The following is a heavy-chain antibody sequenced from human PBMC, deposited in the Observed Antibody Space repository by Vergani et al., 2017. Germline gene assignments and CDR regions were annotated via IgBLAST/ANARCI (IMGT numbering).Heavy chain of an antibody. CDR2: IYYSGST. CDR3: ARFYYGSGSYYNSSRGMDV. D-gene: IGHD3-10*01. J-gene: IGHJ6*02. V-gene: IGHV4-30-4*08. CDR1: GDSMNNYY. Sequence: QVHLQEAGPGLVKPAETLSLTCTVSGDSMNNYYWSWIRQPPGKGLEWIGYIYYSGSTYYNPSLKSRVTISVDTSKNQFSLKLSSVTAADTAVYYCARFYYGSGSYYNSSRGMDVWGQGTTVTVSS.